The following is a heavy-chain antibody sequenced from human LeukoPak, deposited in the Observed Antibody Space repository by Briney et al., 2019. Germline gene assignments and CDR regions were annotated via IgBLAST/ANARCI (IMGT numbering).Heavy chain of an antibody. J-gene: IGHJ3*02. CDR3: ATPGGGTGDAFDI. V-gene: IGHV1-24*01. Sequence: ASVKVSCKVSGYTLTELSMHWVRQAPGKGLEWMGGFDPEDGETIYAQKFQGRVTTTEDTSTDTAYMELSSLRSEDTAVYYCATPGGGTGDAFDIWGQGTMVTVSS. CDR1: GYTLTELS. CDR2: FDPEDGET. D-gene: IGHD1/OR15-1a*01.